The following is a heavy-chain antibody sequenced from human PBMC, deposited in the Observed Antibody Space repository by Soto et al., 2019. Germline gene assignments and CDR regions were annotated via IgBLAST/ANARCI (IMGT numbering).Heavy chain of an antibody. CDR3: ARGGGYCYRDDY. J-gene: IGHJ4*02. CDR1: GYSFTSYA. Sequence: APVKGACKACGYSFTSYAVHWVRQAPGQRLEWMGWINAGNGNTKYSQKFHGRVTITRDTSASTAYMELSSLRSEDTAVYYCARGGGYCYRDDYWSQRTVVPVSS. D-gene: IGHD2-21*02. CDR2: INAGNGNT. V-gene: IGHV1-3*01.